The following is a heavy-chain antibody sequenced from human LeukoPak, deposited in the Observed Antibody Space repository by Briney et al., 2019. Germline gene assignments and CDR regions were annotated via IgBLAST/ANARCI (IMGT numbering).Heavy chain of an antibody. V-gene: IGHV4-38-2*02. CDR1: GYSISSGFY. CDR2: MFHSGST. Sequence: PSETLSLTCAVSGYSISSGFYWGWIRRTPGKGLEWIASMFHSGSTYYNPSLKTRVAISVDTSKNQFSLKLTSGTAADTAIYYCARDSGTYHTLNSWGQGTLVTVSS. D-gene: IGHD1-26*01. J-gene: IGHJ5*02. CDR3: ARDSGTYHTLNS.